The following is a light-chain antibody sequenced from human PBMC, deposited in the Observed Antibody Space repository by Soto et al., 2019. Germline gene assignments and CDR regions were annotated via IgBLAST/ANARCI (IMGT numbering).Light chain of an antibody. V-gene: IGKV3-15*01. CDR3: QQYIQWPLT. CDR2: GAS. Sequence: ILMTQSPATLSVSPGESATLSCRASQSVNSDLAWYQQRPGQAPRLLIYGASTRATGIPARFSGSGSGTEFTLTISSLQSEDFAVYYCQQYIQWPLTFGGGTRVDIK. CDR1: QSVNSD. J-gene: IGKJ4*01.